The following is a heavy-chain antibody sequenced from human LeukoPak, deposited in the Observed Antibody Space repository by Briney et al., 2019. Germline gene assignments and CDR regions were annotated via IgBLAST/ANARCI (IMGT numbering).Heavy chain of an antibody. CDR1: GFTVSSNY. D-gene: IGHD6-13*01. Sequence: GGSLRLSCAASGFTVSSNYMSWVRQAPGKGLEWVSVISGSGDSTYYADSVKGRLTISRDNSKNTLYVQMNSLRAEDTAVYYCAKDRSDNTTWYVGSHWGQGTLVTVSS. CDR3: AKDRSDNTTWYVGSH. J-gene: IGHJ4*02. V-gene: IGHV3-23*01. CDR2: ISGSGDST.